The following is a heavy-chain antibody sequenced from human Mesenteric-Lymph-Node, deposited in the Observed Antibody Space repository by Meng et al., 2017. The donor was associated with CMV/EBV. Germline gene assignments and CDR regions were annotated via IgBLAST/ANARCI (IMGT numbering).Heavy chain of an antibody. CDR3: VRYSGSSFRFDP. V-gene: IGHV1-2*02. D-gene: IGHD6-19*01. Sequence: ASVKVSCKGSGYTFTDYFIQWMRQAPGQGLEWMGWIKFNTGLTNYAQKFQGRVTMTRDTSVDTGYMELNSLRSDDTAVYYCVRYSGSSFRFDPWGQGTQVTVSS. CDR1: GYTFTDYF. J-gene: IGHJ5*02. CDR2: IKFNTGLT.